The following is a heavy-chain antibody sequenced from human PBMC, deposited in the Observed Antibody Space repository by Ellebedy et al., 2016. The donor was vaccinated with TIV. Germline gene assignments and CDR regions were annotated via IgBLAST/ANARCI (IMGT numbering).Heavy chain of an antibody. CDR2: ISWNSGGL. Sequence: PGGSLRLSCAASGFPFDEYAMHWVRQVPGKGMEWVSGISWNSGGLLYADSVKGRFTISRDNAKKSLFLQMNSLRAEDTALYYCTKSNSGPMYYFDYWGQGTLVTVSS. CDR1: GFPFDEYA. V-gene: IGHV3-9*01. J-gene: IGHJ4*02. D-gene: IGHD1-26*01. CDR3: TKSNSGPMYYFDY.